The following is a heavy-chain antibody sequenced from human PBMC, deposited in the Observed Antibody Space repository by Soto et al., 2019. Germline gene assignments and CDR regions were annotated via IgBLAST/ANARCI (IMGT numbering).Heavy chain of an antibody. CDR1: GYTFTTHN. Sequence: ASVKVSCKASGYTFTTHNINWVRQATGQGLEWMGCMNPNSGTTGYAQKFQDRITLTRDTSKTTAYMELSSLTFDDTAVYFCVRYGVAAAYWGQGAQVTVSS. V-gene: IGHV1-8*02. D-gene: IGHD2-8*01. CDR3: VRYGVAAAY. J-gene: IGHJ4*01. CDR2: MNPNSGTT.